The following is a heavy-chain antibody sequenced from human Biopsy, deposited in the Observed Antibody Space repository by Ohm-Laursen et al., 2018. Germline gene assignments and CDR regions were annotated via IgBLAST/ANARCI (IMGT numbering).Heavy chain of an antibody. CDR2: NIPILGTG. J-gene: IGHJ1*01. CDR1: AGTFSNYG. CDR3: ATKLTGYFHH. D-gene: IGHD3-9*01. V-gene: IGHV1-69*06. Sequence: VPSVTASCKVHAGTFSNYGVKWARQAPGHGLEWLGGNIPILGTGNYAQKFQDRVTVAADTSMSTVTMELRSLRSDDTSVYYCATKLTGYFHHWGQGTLVIVSS.